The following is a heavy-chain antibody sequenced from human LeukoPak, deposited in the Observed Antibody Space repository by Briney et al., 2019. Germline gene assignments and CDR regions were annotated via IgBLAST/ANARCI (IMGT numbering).Heavy chain of an antibody. Sequence: SETLSLTCNVSGDSLTSNFWSWIRQTPGKGLEWIGYVFHSGTTNYSPSLKSRVTISLDTSKKQIYLRLASVTAADTALYYGARRMATVPDAFDIWGRGTMVSVSS. CDR3: ARRMATVPDAFDI. V-gene: IGHV4-59*08. J-gene: IGHJ3*02. D-gene: IGHD5-24*01. CDR1: GDSLTSNF. CDR2: VFHSGTT.